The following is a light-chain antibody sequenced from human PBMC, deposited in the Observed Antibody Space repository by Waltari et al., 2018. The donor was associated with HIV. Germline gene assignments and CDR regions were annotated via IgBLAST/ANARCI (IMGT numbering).Light chain of an antibody. Sequence: QAVVTQEPSLPVSPGGTVTLPCCSSTGPVTSGHFPFWFQQKPGQVPRTLIYDTINKQSWTPTRFSGSIFGGKAALTLSGAQPEDEAEYYCWLFYSGIWVFGGGTKLTVL. J-gene: IGLJ3*02. CDR3: WLFYSGIWV. CDR2: DTI. CDR1: TGPVTSGHF. V-gene: IGLV7-46*01.